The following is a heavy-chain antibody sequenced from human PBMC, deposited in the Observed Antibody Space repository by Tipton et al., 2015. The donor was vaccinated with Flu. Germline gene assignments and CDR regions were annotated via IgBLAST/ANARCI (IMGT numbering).Heavy chain of an antibody. CDR1: GDSISSSSYY. CDR2: IHYSGST. Sequence: TLSLTCTVSGDSISSSSYYWGWIRQPPGKGLEWIGSIHYSGSTYSNPSLKSRFTISVDTSKNQFSLKLSSVTAADTAVYYCARGASSGFNHAFDICGQGTMVTVSS. CDR3: ARGASSGFNHAFDI. J-gene: IGHJ3*02. D-gene: IGHD3-22*01. V-gene: IGHV4-39*07.